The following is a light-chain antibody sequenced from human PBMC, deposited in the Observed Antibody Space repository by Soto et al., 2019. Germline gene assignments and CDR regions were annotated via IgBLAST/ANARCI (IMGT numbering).Light chain of an antibody. CDR3: HQRYNWPRVT. CDR1: QSVSSSY. Sequence: EIVLTQSPSTLSLSPGDRATLSCRASQSVSSSYLAWYQKKPGQPPRLXLYDVSNRATGIPARFSGSGSWTDLTLTITSLETEDFAVYFCHQRYNWPRVTFGQGTRLEIK. J-gene: IGKJ5*01. V-gene: IGKV3D-20*02. CDR2: DVS.